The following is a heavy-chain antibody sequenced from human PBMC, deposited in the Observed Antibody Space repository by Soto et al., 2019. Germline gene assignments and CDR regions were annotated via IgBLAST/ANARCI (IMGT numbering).Heavy chain of an antibody. CDR1: GYTFTSYG. D-gene: IGHD6-6*01. CDR2: ISAYNGNT. J-gene: IGHJ6*02. CDR3: ARTRLRPGSSQAPLRMDV. Sequence: QVQLVQSGAEVKKPGASVKVSCKASGYTFTSYGISWVRQAPGQGLEWMGWISAYNGNTNYAQKLQGRVTMTTDTXPXTXXMEMRSRGSDDAAVYYCARTRLRPGSSQAPLRMDVWGQGTTVPVSS. V-gene: IGHV1-18*01.